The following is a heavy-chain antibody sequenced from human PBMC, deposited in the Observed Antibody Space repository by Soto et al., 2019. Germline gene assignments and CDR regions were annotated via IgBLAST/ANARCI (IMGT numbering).Heavy chain of an antibody. CDR3: ARGGGGGLFEH. V-gene: IGHV3-74*01. J-gene: IGHJ4*02. CDR2: MNSDGSSI. D-gene: IGHD2-21*01. CDR1: GFTFSSYW. Sequence: GGSLRLSCGVSGFTFSSYWMYWVRQAPGEGLVWVSRMNSDGSSISYADSVKGRFTISRDNTKSSLSLQMNSLGVEDTAVYYCARGGGGGLFEHWGQGVLVTVSS.